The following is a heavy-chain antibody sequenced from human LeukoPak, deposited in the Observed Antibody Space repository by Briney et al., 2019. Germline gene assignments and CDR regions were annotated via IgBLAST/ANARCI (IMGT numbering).Heavy chain of an antibody. D-gene: IGHD2-21*01. V-gene: IGHV3-64*02. CDR3: ARRIGPDY. J-gene: IGHJ4*02. Sequence: GGSLRLSCAASGFTFSNSAMYWVRQAPGKGLEFVSVISTNGDRTYYADSVKGRFTISRDNSKNTLYLQMGSLRADDMAVYYCARRIGPDYWGQGTLVTVSS. CDR2: ISTNGDRT. CDR1: GFTFSNSA.